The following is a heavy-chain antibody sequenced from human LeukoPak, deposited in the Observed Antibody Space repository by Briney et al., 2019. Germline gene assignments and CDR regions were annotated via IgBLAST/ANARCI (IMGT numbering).Heavy chain of an antibody. J-gene: IGHJ4*02. Sequence: SETLSLTCTVSGVSISSSSYYWGWIRQPPGKGLEWIGSIYYSGSTYYNPSLKSRVTISVDTSKNQFSLKLSSVTAADTAVYYCARPYSRIAAADDFDYWGQGTLATVSS. V-gene: IGHV4-39*01. D-gene: IGHD6-13*01. CDR1: GVSISSSSYY. CDR2: IYYSGST. CDR3: ARPYSRIAAADDFDY.